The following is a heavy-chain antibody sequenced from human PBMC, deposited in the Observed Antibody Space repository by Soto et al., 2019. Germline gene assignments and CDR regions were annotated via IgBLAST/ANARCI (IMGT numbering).Heavy chain of an antibody. D-gene: IGHD2-2*01. CDR1: GYTFTSYG. CDR2: ISAYNGNT. CDR3: ARGSYCSSTSCFYFDY. Sequence: VASVKVSCKASGYTFTSYGISCVRQAPGQGLEWMGWISAYNGNTNYAQKLQGRVTMTTDTSTSTAYMELRSLRSDDTAVYYCARGSYCSSTSCFYFDYWGQGTLVTVSS. J-gene: IGHJ4*02. V-gene: IGHV1-18*01.